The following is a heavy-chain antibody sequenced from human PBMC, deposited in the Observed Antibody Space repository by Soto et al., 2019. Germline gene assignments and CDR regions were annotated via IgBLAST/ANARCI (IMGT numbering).Heavy chain of an antibody. V-gene: IGHV3-23*01. CDR2: IRGSGGST. J-gene: IGHJ4*02. D-gene: IGHD5-12*01. CDR1: GFTFSSYA. CDR3: AKDVVATISAFDY. Sequence: GGSLRLSCAASGFTFSSYAMSWVRQAPGKGLEWVSAIRGSGGSTYYADSVKGRFTISRDNSKNTLYLQMNSLRAEDTAVYYCAKDVVATISAFDYWGQGTLVTVSS.